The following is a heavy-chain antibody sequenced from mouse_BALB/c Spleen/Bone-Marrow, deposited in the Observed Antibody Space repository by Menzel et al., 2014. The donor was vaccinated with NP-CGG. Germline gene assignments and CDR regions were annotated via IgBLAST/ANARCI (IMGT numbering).Heavy chain of an antibody. J-gene: IGHJ4*01. CDR2: ISDGVSYA. CDR1: GLTFSDYY. CDR3: ARAPPYDFYAMDY. D-gene: IGHD2-13*01. Sequence: DVKLQESGGGLVKPGGSLKLSCAASGLTFSDYYMFWVRQTPEKRLEWVATISDGVSYAYYPDSVKGRFTISRDNARNNLYLQMSSLKSEDTAMYYCARAPPYDFYAMDYWGQGTSVTVSS. V-gene: IGHV5-4*02.